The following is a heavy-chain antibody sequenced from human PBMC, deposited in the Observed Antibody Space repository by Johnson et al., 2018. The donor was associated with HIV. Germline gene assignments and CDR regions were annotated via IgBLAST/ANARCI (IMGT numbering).Heavy chain of an antibody. D-gene: IGHD3-3*01. Sequence: VQLVESGGGLVQPGGSLRLSCAASGFTFSSYWMSWVRQAPGKGLEWVANIKQDGSEKFYVDSVKGRFTISRDNAKNSLYLQMHSLKTEDTAVYYCSTRVTVVIISSDAFDIWGQGTMVTVSS. CDR3: STRVTVVIISSDAFDI. J-gene: IGHJ3*02. V-gene: IGHV3-7*05. CDR1: GFTFSSYW. CDR2: IKQDGSEK.